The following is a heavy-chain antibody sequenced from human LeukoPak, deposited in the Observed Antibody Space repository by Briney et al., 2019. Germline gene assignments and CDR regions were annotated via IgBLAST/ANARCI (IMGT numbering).Heavy chain of an antibody. D-gene: IGHD3-10*01. CDR2: ISGSGGST. CDR1: GFTFSSYA. Sequence: GGSLRLSCAASGFTFSSYAMSWVRQAPGKGLEWVSAISGSGGSTYYADSVKGRFTISRDNSKNTLYLQMNSLRAEDTAVYYCAKVGTYYYGSGSYYEYYFDYWGQGTLVTVSS. J-gene: IGHJ4*02. CDR3: AKVGTYYYGSGSYYEYYFDY. V-gene: IGHV3-23*01.